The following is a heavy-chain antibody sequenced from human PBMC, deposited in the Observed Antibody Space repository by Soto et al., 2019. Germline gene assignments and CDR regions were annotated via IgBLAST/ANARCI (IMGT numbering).Heavy chain of an antibody. CDR1: GGSITSTNW. V-gene: IGHV4-4*02. CDR3: ARVLRGWFDP. J-gene: IGHJ5*02. Sequence: SETLSLTCAVSGGSITSTNWWTWVRQPPGGGLEWIGEISHSGITNYKASLKSRVTMSVDKTKNDVSLKLTSVTAADTAVYYCARVLRGWFDPWGQGTPVTVSS. CDR2: ISHSGIT.